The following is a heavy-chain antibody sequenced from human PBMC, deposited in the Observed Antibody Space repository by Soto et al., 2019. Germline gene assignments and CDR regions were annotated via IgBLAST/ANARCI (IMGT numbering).Heavy chain of an antibody. CDR1: GFNFGFFG. CDR2: ISGDGINT. D-gene: IGHD1-26*01. V-gene: IGHV3-30*03. J-gene: IGHJ4*02. Sequence: QIQLVESGGDVVQPGKSLRLSCAASGFNFGFFGMHWVRQAPGKGLEWVAFISGDGINTQYADSVRGRFTLSRDYSRKTMYLQMDSLRDEDTALYYCARGTLSFDFDSWGLGTLVTVSS. CDR3: ARGTLSFDFDS.